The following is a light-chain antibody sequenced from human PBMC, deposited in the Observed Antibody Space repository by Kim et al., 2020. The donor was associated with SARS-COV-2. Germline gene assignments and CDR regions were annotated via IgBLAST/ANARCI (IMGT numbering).Light chain of an antibody. J-gene: IGLJ1*01. CDR2: DVN. CDR1: SSDIGGYSR. Sequence: QSALTQPASVSGSPGQSITISCSGTSSDIGGYSRVSWYQQHPGKAPKLMIFDVNERPSGVSDRFSGSKSGNTASLTISGLQAEDEADYYCAAYASTSIYGFVTGTKVTVL. CDR3: AAYASTSIYG. V-gene: IGLV2-14*03.